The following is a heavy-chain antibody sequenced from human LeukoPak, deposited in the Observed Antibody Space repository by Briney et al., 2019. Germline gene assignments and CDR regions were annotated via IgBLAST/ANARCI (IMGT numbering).Heavy chain of an antibody. D-gene: IGHD2-8*01. CDR3: AKGWSTEGWFDP. CDR1: GFTFSSYG. Sequence: GGSLRLSCAASGFTFSSYGMHWVRQAPGKGLEWVAFIRYDGSNKYYADSVKGRFTISRDNSKNTLYLQMNSLRAEDMAVYYCAKGWSTEGWFDPWGQGTLVTVSS. J-gene: IGHJ5*02. V-gene: IGHV3-30*02. CDR2: IRYDGSNK.